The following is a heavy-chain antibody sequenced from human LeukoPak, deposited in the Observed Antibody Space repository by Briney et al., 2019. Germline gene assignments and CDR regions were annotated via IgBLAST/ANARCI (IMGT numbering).Heavy chain of an antibody. J-gene: IGHJ6*03. CDR1: GGSFSGYY. D-gene: IGHD6-19*01. CDR3: ARGSRYSSGWYRPYYMDV. CDR2: INHSGST. Sequence: SETMSLTCAVYGGSFSGYYWTWIRQPPGKGLEWIGEINHSGSTDYNPSLKSRATISVVTSKNQFSLKLSSVTAADTAVYYCARGSRYSSGWYRPYYMDVWGKGTTVTVSS. V-gene: IGHV4-34*01.